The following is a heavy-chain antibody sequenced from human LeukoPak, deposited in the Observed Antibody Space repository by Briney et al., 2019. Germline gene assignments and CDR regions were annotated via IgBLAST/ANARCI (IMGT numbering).Heavy chain of an antibody. CDR2: INHSGST. V-gene: IGHV4-34*01. D-gene: IGHD5-18*01. Sequence: PSETLSLTCAVYGGSFSGYYWSWIRQPPGKGLEWIGEINHSGSTNYNPSLKSRVTISIGTSRNQFSLKLSSVTAADTAVYYCARTRLWPTGTFDYWGQGTLVTVSS. CDR1: GGSFSGYY. CDR3: ARTRLWPTGTFDY. J-gene: IGHJ4*02.